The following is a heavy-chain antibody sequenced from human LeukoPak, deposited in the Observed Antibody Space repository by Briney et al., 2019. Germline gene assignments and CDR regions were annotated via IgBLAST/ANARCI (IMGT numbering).Heavy chain of an antibody. D-gene: IGHD1-26*01. J-gene: IGHJ6*03. CDR1: GGSISTYY. Sequence: SETLSLTCTVSGGSISTYYWSWLRQPPGKGLECIGYIYYSGSTNYNPSLKSRVSISVDTSKNQFSLKLSSVTAADTAVYYCARVRWELLPRLDFYYYYMDVWGKGTTVTVSS. V-gene: IGHV4-59*01. CDR2: IYYSGST. CDR3: ARVRWELLPRLDFYYYYMDV.